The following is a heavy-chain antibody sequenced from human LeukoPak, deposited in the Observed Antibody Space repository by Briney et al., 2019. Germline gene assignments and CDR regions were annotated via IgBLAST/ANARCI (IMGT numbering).Heavy chain of an antibody. D-gene: IGHD5-24*01. V-gene: IGHV4-34*01. Sequence: SETLSLTCAVYGGSFSGYYWSWIRQPPGKGLEWTGEINHSGSTNFNPSLKSRVTISVDTSKNQFSLKLSSVTAADTAVYYCASNRDGYRLIWGQGTLVTVSS. CDR1: GGSFSGYY. J-gene: IGHJ4*02. CDR3: ASNRDGYRLI. CDR2: INHSGST.